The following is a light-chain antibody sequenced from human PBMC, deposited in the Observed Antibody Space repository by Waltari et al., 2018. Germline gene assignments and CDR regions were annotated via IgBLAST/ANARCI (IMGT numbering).Light chain of an antibody. Sequence: ETVMTQSPATLSVSPGGRATLSCRASQSLGTNLAWYQQKPGQAPRLLIYGASSRATGVPARFSGSGSGTDFTLTISSLQSEDFVVYYCQQYNNWPPRRTFGQGTKVEIK. CDR3: QQYNNWPPRRT. CDR2: GAS. CDR1: QSLGTN. V-gene: IGKV3-15*01. J-gene: IGKJ1*01.